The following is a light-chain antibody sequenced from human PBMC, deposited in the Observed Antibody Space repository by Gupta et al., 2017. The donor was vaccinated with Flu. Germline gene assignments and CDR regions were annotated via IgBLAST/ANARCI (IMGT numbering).Light chain of an antibody. V-gene: IGKV1-39*01. J-gene: IGKJ2*02. CDR2: GAS. CDR3: QQSDNIPRT. CDR1: QTIENF. Sequence: DIQMTQSPSSLSASVGDRVTITCRASQTIENFLNWYQQKPGEPPKLLIYGASTLQSGAPSRFRGTGSGSEFTLSIRSLQPDDVATYYCQQSDNIPRTFGQGTRLDIK.